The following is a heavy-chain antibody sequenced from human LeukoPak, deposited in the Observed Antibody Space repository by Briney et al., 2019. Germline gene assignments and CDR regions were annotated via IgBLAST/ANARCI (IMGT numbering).Heavy chain of an antibody. D-gene: IGHD6-19*01. J-gene: IGHJ4*02. CDR2: IKEDGTDK. Sequence: GGSLRLSCEASGFTFSDSWMTWVRQAPGKGLEWVAHIKEDGTDKNYVDSVKGRFTISRDNAKKSLFLQMNSLRAEDTALYYCARDRGWFTFDYWGQGTLVMVSS. CDR1: GFTFSDSW. V-gene: IGHV3-7*01. CDR3: ARDRGWFTFDY.